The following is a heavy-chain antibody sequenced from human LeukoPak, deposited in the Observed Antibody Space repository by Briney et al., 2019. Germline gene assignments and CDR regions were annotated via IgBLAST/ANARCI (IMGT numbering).Heavy chain of an antibody. J-gene: IGHJ4*02. CDR2: ISTSSSYM. V-gene: IGHV3-21*01. Sequence: PGGSLRLSCAASGFTFGTYSMNWVRQAPGKGLEWVSSISTSSSYMYYADSVQGRFTISRDNVKNSLYLQMNSLRAEDTAVYYCARGPENRQWLVLYSPFDCWGQGTLVTVSS. D-gene: IGHD6-19*01. CDR3: ARGPENRQWLVLYSPFDC. CDR1: GFTFGTYS.